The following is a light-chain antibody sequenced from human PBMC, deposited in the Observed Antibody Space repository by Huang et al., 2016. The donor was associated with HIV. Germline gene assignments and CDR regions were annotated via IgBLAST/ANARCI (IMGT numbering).Light chain of an antibody. CDR1: QNVGTW. Sequence: QMAQSPPTLSASVGDRVTITCRASQNVGTWLAWSQQKPGEAPKLLISEASTLESGVPSTFSGSGFGTEFTLTITSLQPDDFATYYCQQYNSYPWTFGQGTKVEI. CDR2: EAS. CDR3: QQYNSYPWT. J-gene: IGKJ1*01. V-gene: IGKV1-5*01.